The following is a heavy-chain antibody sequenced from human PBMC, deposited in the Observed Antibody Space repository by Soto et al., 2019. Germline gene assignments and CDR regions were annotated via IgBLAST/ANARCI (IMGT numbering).Heavy chain of an antibody. V-gene: IGHV3-9*01. J-gene: IGHJ6*02. CDR2: ISWNSAST. CDR1: GFTYEDFA. CDR3: VKDFRRYTNGLDV. D-gene: IGHD5-18*01. Sequence: EVQLVESGGGLVEPGKSLRLSCVVSGFTYEDFAMHWVRQAPGKGLEWVSGISWNSASTGYADSVTGRFTISRDNAKNSLYLQMRTRTGDDTAMYYCVKDFRRYTNGLDVWGPGTSVTVSS.